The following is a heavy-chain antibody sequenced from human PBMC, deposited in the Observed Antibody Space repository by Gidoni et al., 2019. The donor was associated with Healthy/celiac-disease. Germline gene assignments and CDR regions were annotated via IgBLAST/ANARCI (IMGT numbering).Heavy chain of an antibody. CDR2: ISWDGGST. J-gene: IGHJ4*02. Sequence: EVQLVESGGVVVQPGGSLRRSCAASGFTFDDYTLHWVRQAPGKGLEWVSLISWDGGSTYYADSVKGRFTISRDNSKNSLYLQMNSLRTEDTALYYCAKDYHYYDSSGLLDYWGQGTLVTVSS. D-gene: IGHD3-22*01. CDR3: AKDYHYYDSSGLLDY. CDR1: GFTFDDYT. V-gene: IGHV3-43*01.